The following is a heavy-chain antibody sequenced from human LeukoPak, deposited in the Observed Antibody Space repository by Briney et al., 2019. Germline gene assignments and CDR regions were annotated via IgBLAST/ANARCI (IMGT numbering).Heavy chain of an antibody. J-gene: IGHJ1*01. D-gene: IGHD1-26*01. CDR1: GGSISSYY. V-gene: IGHV4-59*08. CDR3: ATQVGAR. CDR2: IYYSGSN. Sequence: PPETLCLTCTVSGGSISSYYWSWIRQPPGKGLEWIGYIYYSGSNNYNPSLKSRVTISVDTSKNQFSLKLSSVTAADTAVYYCATQVGARWGQGVLVTVSS.